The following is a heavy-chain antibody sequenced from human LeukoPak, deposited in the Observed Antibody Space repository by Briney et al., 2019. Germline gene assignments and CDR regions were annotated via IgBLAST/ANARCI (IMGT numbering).Heavy chain of an antibody. CDR1: GGSISSGSYY. J-gene: IGHJ4*02. CDR3: AREPDY. V-gene: IGHV4-61*02. CDR2: IYTSGST. Sequence: SQTLSLTCTVSGGSISSGSYYWSWIWQPAGKGLEWIGRIYTSGSTNYNPSLKSRVTISVDTSKNQFSLKLSSVTAADTAVYHCAREPDYWGQGTLVTVSS.